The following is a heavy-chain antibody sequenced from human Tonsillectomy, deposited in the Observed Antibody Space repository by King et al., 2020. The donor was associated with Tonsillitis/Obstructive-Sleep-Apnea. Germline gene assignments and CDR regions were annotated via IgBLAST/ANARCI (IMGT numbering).Heavy chain of an antibody. CDR3: ARGINDFWSGYMIDY. CDR2: ISRSNYT. V-gene: IGHV3-11*05. D-gene: IGHD3-3*01. CDR1: GFTFSDYY. Sequence: VQLVESGGGLVKPGGSLRLSCAASGFTFSDYYMSWIRQAPGKGVEWVSYISRSNYTNYADSVKGRFTISRDNAKNSLYLQMNSLRAEDTAVYYCARGINDFWSGYMIDYWGQGTLVTVSS. J-gene: IGHJ4*02.